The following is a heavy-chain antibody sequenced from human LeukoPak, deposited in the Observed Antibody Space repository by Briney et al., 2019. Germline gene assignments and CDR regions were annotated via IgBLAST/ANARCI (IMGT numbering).Heavy chain of an antibody. Sequence: GGSLTLSCQASGFTFYMYAMSWVRQAPGKGLEWVASMCGTAGCTFYPDSMKGRFTISRDNSKNILYLQMNSLRAEDTAMYYCAKDRPNFHESSGHYYRRDDDSWGQGTLVTVSS. CDR2: MCGTAGCT. CDR3: AKDRPNFHESSGHYYRRDDDS. V-gene: IGHV3-23*01. CDR1: GFTFYMYA. D-gene: IGHD3-22*01. J-gene: IGHJ5*01.